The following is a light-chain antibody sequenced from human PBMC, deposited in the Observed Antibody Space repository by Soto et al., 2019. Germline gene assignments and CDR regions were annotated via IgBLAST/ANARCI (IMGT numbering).Light chain of an antibody. CDR1: QSISSW. Sequence: DIQMTQSPSTLSASVGDRVTITCRASQSISSWFAWYQQKPGKAPKLLIYEASSLESGVPSRFSGSGSGTEFTLAIIRLQPDECAPYCCEQSNSYSWTFGQGTTVEI. J-gene: IGKJ1*01. CDR3: EQSNSYSWT. CDR2: EAS. V-gene: IGKV1-5*01.